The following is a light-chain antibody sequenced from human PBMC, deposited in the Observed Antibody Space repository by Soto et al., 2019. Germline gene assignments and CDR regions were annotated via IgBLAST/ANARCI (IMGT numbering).Light chain of an antibody. V-gene: IGKV4-1*01. Sequence: EIVVTQSPDSLAGSLGERATINCKSSQSVLYSSNNKNYLAWYQQKPRQPPKLLIYWASTRESGVPDRFSGSGSGTDFTLTISSLQAEDVAVYYCQQYYNTPLTFGGGTKVDIK. CDR3: QQYYNTPLT. J-gene: IGKJ4*01. CDR1: QSVLYSSNNKNY. CDR2: WAS.